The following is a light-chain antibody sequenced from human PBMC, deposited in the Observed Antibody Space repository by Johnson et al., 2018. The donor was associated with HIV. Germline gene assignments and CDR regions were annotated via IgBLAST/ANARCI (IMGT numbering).Light chain of an antibody. CDR2: ENN. CDR1: SSNIGNNY. J-gene: IGLJ1*01. V-gene: IGLV1-51*02. CDR3: GTWDSSLSAGGV. Sequence: QPVLTQPPSVSAAPGQKVTISCSGSSSNIGNNYVSWYQQLPGTAPKLLIYENNKRPSGIPDRFSGSKSGTSATLGITGLQTGDEADYYCGTWDSSLSAGGVFVTGTKVTVL.